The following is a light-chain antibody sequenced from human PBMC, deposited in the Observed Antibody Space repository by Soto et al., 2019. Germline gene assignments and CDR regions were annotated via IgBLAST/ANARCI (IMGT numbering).Light chain of an antibody. CDR2: GAS. CDR1: QSVSSSY. Sequence: EIVLTQSPGTLSLSPGERATLSCRAIQSVSSSYLAWYQQKPGQAPRLLIYGASSRATGVPDRFGGRGSGTDFTLTISRLEPEDFAVYYCQQYVSSPPITFGQGTRLEIK. V-gene: IGKV3-20*01. J-gene: IGKJ5*01. CDR3: QQYVSSPPIT.